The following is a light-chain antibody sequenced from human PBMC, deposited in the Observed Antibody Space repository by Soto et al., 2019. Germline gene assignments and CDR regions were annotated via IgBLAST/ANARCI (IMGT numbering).Light chain of an antibody. CDR1: QGISTY. CDR2: AAS. V-gene: IGKV1-9*01. Sequence: DIQMTQSPSSASASVGDRVTITCQASQGISTYLAWYQQKPGKDPNLLIYAASTLQSGVPSRFSGSGSGTEFNLTISRLHTEDFAAYYCQQLNSFPFTFGQGTRLEI. CDR3: QQLNSFPFT. J-gene: IGKJ5*01.